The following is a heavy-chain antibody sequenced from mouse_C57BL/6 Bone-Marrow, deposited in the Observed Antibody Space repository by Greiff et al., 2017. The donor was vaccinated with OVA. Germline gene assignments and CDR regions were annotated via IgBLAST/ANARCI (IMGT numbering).Heavy chain of an antibody. Sequence: EVKLQESEGGLVQPGSSMKLSCTASGFTFSDYYMAWVRQVPEKGLEWVANINYDGSSTYYLDSLKSRFIISRDNAKNILYLQMSSLKSEDTATYYCARVGYGNSYAMDYWGQGTSVTVSS. CDR3: ARVGYGNSYAMDY. V-gene: IGHV5-16*01. CDR1: GFTFSDYY. D-gene: IGHD2-1*01. CDR2: INYDGSST. J-gene: IGHJ4*01.